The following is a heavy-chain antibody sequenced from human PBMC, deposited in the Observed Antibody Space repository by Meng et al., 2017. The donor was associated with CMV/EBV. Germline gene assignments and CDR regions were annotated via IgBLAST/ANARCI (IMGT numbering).Heavy chain of an antibody. CDR2: IYWDDDK. CDR1: AFSLSTSGVG. CDR3: ARGGLQGFDY. V-gene: IGHV2-5*02. D-gene: IGHD4-11*01. J-gene: IGHJ4*02. Sequence: QTTLNELAPHLRKPTQTLTLTCPFSAFSLSTSGVGVGWIRQPPGKALEWLALIYWDDDKRYSPSLKSRLTITKDTSKNQVVLTMTNMDPVDTATYYCARGGLQGFDYWGQGTLVTVSS.